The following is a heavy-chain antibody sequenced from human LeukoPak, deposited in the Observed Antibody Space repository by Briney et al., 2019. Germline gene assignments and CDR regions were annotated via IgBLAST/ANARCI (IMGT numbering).Heavy chain of an antibody. V-gene: IGHV1-69*13. Sequence: SVKVSCKASGYTFTSYYMHWVRQAPGQGLEWMGGIIPIFGTANYAQKFQGRVTITADESTSTAYMELSSLRSEDTAVYYCARAHGQSQWLANNWGQGTLVTVSS. J-gene: IGHJ4*02. CDR1: GYTFTSYY. CDR2: IIPIFGTA. D-gene: IGHD6-19*01. CDR3: ARAHGQSQWLANN.